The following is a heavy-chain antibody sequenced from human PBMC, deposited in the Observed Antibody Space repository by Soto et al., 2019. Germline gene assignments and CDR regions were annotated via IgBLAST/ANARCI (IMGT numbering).Heavy chain of an antibody. CDR2: IYYSGST. D-gene: IGHD2-2*01. CDR1: GGSISSGGYY. J-gene: IGHJ4*02. V-gene: IGHV4-31*03. CDR3: ARGDKFQGEYCSSTSCYEGPLDY. Sequence: PSETLSLTCTVSGGSISSGGYYWSWIRQHPGKGLEWIGYIYYSGSTYYNPSLKSRVTISVDTSKNQFSLKLSSVTAADMAVYFCARGDKFQGEYCSSTSCYEGPLDYWGQGTLVTVSS.